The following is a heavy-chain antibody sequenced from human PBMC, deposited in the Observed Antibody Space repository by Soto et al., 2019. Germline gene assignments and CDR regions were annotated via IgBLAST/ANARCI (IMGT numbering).Heavy chain of an antibody. CDR2: IYYAGST. J-gene: IGHJ3*02. V-gene: IGHV4-59*01. CDR1: GGSISSYY. Sequence: SETLSLTYTVSGGSISSYYWSWIRQPPGKGLEWIGYIYYAGSTKYNPSLNSRVTISVDTSKNQFSLQLDSVTAADTAVYYCARALILTGYYIHDAFDIWGQGTMVTVSS. CDR3: ARALILTGYYIHDAFDI. D-gene: IGHD3-9*01.